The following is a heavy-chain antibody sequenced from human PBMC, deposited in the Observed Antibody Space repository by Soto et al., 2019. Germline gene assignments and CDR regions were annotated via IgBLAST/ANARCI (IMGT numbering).Heavy chain of an antibody. J-gene: IGHJ3*01. Sequence: DVQLVESGGGLIQPGESLRLSCSAFGLTISGKKYVAWVRQAPGKGLEWVSALYDVDGSFYADSVTGRFTTSSDSSKTTVYLQMNDLRPDDTAVYYCATWHEREHAFDVWGQGTTVTISS. CDR3: ATWHEREHAFDV. CDR1: GLTISGKKY. V-gene: IGHV3-53*01. D-gene: IGHD1-1*01. CDR2: LYDVDGS.